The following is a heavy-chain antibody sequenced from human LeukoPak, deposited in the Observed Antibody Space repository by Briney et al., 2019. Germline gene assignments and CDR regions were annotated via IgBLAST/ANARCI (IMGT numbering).Heavy chain of an antibody. Sequence: KPSETLSLTCSVSGASISSYYWSWIRQPPGKGLEWIGYLFYSGSTNYNPSLKSRVTISVDTSKNQFSLKLNSVTAADTAVYYCARAGASYSFDYWGQGTLVTVSS. CDR2: LFYSGST. CDR3: ARAGASYSFDY. J-gene: IGHJ4*02. CDR1: GASISSYY. V-gene: IGHV4-59*01. D-gene: IGHD2-21*01.